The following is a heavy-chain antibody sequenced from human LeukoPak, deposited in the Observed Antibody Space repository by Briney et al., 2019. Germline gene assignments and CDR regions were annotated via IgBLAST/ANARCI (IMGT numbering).Heavy chain of an antibody. J-gene: IGHJ3*02. CDR3: AKYNQENDAFDI. D-gene: IGHD1-1*01. Sequence: ASVKVSCKASGGTFSSYAISWVRQAPGQRLEWMGWINAGNGNTKYSQKFQGRATITRDTSASTAYMELSSLRSEDTAVYYCAKYNQENDAFDIWGQGTMVTVSS. CDR2: INAGNGNT. V-gene: IGHV1-3*01. CDR1: GGTFSSYA.